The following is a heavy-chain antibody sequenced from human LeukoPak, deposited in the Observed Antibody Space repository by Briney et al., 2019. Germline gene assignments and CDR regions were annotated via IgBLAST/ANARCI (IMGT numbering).Heavy chain of an antibody. CDR1: GFMFSSNW. V-gene: IGHV3-7*01. Sequence: PGGSLRLSCAASGFMFSSNWMSWVRLAPGKGLEWVANIKEDGTETYYVDSVKGRFTISRDNAKNSLYLQMNSLRDEDTAVYYCAREKSYGAQDYWGQGTLVTVSS. CDR2: IKEDGTET. CDR3: AREKSYGAQDY. J-gene: IGHJ4*02. D-gene: IGHD3-10*01.